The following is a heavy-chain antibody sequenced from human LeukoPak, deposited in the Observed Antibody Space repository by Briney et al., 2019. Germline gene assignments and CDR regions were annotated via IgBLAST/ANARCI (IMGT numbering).Heavy chain of an antibody. Sequence: GGSLRLSCAASGFTFSDYYMSWIRQAPGKGLEWVSYISSSGSTIYYADSVKGRFTISRDNAKNSLYLQMNSLRAEDTAEYYCARGGGTTGTADYYYYMDVWSKGTTVTVSS. CDR1: GFTFSDYY. D-gene: IGHD1-1*01. V-gene: IGHV3-11*04. J-gene: IGHJ6*03. CDR3: ARGGGTTGTADYYYYMDV. CDR2: ISSSGSTI.